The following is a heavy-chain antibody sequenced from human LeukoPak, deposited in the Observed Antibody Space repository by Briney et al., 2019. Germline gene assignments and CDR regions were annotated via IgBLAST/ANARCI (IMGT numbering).Heavy chain of an antibody. V-gene: IGHV1-46*03. CDR2: INPSGGST. CDR3: ARDQSYYDSSGPIDY. Sequence: WASVKVSCKASGYTFPSYYMHWVRQAPGQGLEWMGIINPSGGSTSYAQKFQGRVTMTRDTSTSTVYMELSSLRSEDTAVYYCARDQSYYDSSGPIDYWGQGTLVTVSS. J-gene: IGHJ4*02. D-gene: IGHD3-22*01. CDR1: GYTFPSYY.